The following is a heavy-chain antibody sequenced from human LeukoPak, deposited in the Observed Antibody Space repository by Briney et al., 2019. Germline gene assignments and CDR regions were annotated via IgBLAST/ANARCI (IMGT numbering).Heavy chain of an antibody. D-gene: IGHD3-22*01. J-gene: IGHJ5*02. CDR1: GGSISSYY. CDR2: IYYSGST. Sequence: SETLSLTCTVSGGSISSYYWSWIRQPPGEGLEWIGYIYYSGSTNYNPSLKSRVTISVDTSKNQFSLKLSSVTAADTAVYYCARLEVYYDSSGYYNWFDPWGQGTLVTVSS. CDR3: ARLEVYYDSSGYYNWFDP. V-gene: IGHV4-59*08.